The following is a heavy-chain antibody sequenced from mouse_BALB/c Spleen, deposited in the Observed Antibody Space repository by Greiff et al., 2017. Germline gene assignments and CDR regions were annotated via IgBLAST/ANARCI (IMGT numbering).Heavy chain of an antibody. CDR2: ISYSGST. J-gene: IGHJ1*01. CDR3: VRSKYGKSAGYFEV. V-gene: IGHV3-2*02. Sequence: EVKLQESGPGLVKPSQSLSLTCTVTGYSITSDYAWNWIRQFPGNKLEWMGYISYSGSTSYNPSLKSRISITRDTSKNQFFLQLNSVTTEDTATYFCVRSKYGKSAGYFEVWGAGSTVTVSS. CDR1: GYSITSDYA. D-gene: IGHD2-10*02.